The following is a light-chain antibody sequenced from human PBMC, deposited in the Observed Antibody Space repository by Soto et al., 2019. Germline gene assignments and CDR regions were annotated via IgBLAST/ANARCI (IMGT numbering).Light chain of an antibody. J-gene: IGLJ1*01. V-gene: IGLV2-14*03. CDR1: SSDVGGYNY. CDR2: DVS. Sequence: QSALTQPASVSGSPGQSITISCTGTSSDVGGYNYVSWYQQHPGKAPKLMIYDVSNRPSGVSNRFSGSKSGNTASLTISGLQTEDEADYYCISYTSSSTRVFGTGTNLTVL. CDR3: ISYTSSSTRV.